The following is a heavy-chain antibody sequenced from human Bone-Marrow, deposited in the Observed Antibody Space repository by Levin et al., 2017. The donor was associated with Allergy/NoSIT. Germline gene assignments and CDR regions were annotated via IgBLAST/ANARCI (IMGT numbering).Heavy chain of an antibody. CDR1: GFTFDDYA. CDR3: AKLDEIDY. V-gene: IGHV3-9*01. D-gene: IGHD1-1*01. CDR2: ISWNSGSI. Sequence: PGGSLRLSCAASGFTFDDYAMHWVRQAPGKGLEWVSGISWNSGSIGYADSVKGRFTISRDNAKNSLYLQMNSLRAEDTALYYCAKLDEIDYWGQGTLVTVSS. J-gene: IGHJ4*02.